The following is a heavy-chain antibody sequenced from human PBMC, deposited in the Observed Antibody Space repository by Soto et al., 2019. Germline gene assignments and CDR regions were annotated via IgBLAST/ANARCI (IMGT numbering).Heavy chain of an antibody. Sequence: SETLSLTCTVSCASITNDAFFWTWVRQHPEKGLEWLAYITYGGSIYYDPSLRSRLTASIDKSKSQFSLNVRSVTAADTAVYYCAKMERTQLWLLVQNWGQGLPVTVSS. V-gene: IGHV4-31*03. CDR3: AKMERTQLWLLVQN. CDR2: ITYGGSI. D-gene: IGHD5-18*01. CDR1: CASITNDAFF. J-gene: IGHJ4*02.